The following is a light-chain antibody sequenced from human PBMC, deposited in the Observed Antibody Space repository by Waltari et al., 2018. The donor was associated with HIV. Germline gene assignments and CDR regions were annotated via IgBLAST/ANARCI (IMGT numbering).Light chain of an antibody. J-gene: IGKJ1*01. CDR3: HQHNYSPRS. V-gene: IGKV3-15*01. CDR1: DSIGNN. Sequence: VMTQSPATLSVSPGGSATISCRTSDSIGNNLIWYQQRPGQAPRVLIYGASTRAPGIPGRITGSGSGTEFTLTINNLQPEDTEVYYCHQHNYSPRSFGQGTRVDLK. CDR2: GAS.